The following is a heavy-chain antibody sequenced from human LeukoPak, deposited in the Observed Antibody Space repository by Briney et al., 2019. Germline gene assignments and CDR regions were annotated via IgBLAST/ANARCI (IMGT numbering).Heavy chain of an antibody. CDR1: GFTFSSYA. Sequence: GGSLRLSCAASGFTFSSYAMSWVRQAPGKGLEWVASISTSGGSTYYADSVKGRFTISRDNSKNTLYVQMNSLRVEDTAVYYCVKGHSSGNWFDPWGQGTRVTVSS. J-gene: IGHJ5*02. CDR3: VKGHSSGNWFDP. D-gene: IGHD3-10*01. CDR2: ISTSGGST. V-gene: IGHV3-23*01.